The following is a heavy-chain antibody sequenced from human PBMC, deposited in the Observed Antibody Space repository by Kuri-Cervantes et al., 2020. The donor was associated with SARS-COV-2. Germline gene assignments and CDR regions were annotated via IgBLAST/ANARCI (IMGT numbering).Heavy chain of an antibody. V-gene: IGHV4-4*02. CDR1: GGNISNSNW. CDR3: AREGIAVAGHYYGMDV. J-gene: IGHJ6*02. CDR2: IYHSGST. D-gene: IGHD6-19*01. Sequence: SETLSLTCAVSGGNISNSNWWSWFRQPPGKGLEWIGEIYHSGSTNYNPSLKSRVTISADKSKNQFSLKLSLVTAADTAVYYGAREGIAVAGHYYGMDVWGQGTTVTVSS.